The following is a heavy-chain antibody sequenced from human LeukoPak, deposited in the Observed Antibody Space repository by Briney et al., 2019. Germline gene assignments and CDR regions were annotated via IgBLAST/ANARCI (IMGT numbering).Heavy chain of an antibody. V-gene: IGHV1-69*04. CDR1: GGTFSSYA. Sequence: SVKVSCKASGGTFSSYAISWVRQAPGQGLEWMGRIIPILGIANYAQKFQGRVTITADKSTSTAYMELSSLRSEDTAVYYCARVSRFGELTEGSWGQGTLVTVSS. CDR2: IIPILGIA. J-gene: IGHJ4*02. D-gene: IGHD3-10*01. CDR3: ARVSRFGELTEGS.